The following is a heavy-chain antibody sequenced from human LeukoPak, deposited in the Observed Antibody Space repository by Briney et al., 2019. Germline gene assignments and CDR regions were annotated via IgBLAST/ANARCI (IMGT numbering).Heavy chain of an antibody. CDR3: ARALNLNYYDSSGYYAY. J-gene: IGHJ4*02. CDR1: GYTFTGYY. CDR2: INPNSGGT. D-gene: IGHD3-22*01. Sequence: GASVKVSCKASGYTFTGYYMHWVRQAPGQGLEWMGWINPNSGGTNYAQKFQGRVTMTRDTSISIAYMELSRLRSDDTAVYYCARALNLNYYDSSGYYAYWGQGTLVTVSS. V-gene: IGHV1-2*02.